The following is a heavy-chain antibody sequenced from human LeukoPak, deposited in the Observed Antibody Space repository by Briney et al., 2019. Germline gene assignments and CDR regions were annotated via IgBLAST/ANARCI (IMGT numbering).Heavy chain of an antibody. CDR2: ISGSGGST. V-gene: IGHV3-23*01. D-gene: IGHD5-18*01. J-gene: IGHJ4*02. CDR3: AKSDGIQLWYPLDY. Sequence: QAGGSLRLSCAASGFTFSSYAMSWVRQAPGKGLEWVSTISGSGGSTYYADSVKGRFTISRDNSKNTLYLQMNSLRAEDTAVYYCAKSDGIQLWYPLDYWGQGTLVTVSS. CDR1: GFTFSSYA.